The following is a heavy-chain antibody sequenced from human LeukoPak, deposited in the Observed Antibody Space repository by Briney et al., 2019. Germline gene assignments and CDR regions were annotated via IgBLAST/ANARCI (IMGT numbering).Heavy chain of an antibody. J-gene: IGHJ4*02. CDR3: ARYGGSGDSRGYFDY. CDR1: GVSISSYY. D-gene: IGHD2-15*01. V-gene: IGHV4-4*07. Sequence: SETLSLTCTVSGVSISSYYWGWIRQPAGKGLEWVGRLYTRGNTNYNPSLKSRVSMSEDTSKNQFSLKLSSVTAADTAVYYCARYGGSGDSRGYFDYWGQGALVTVSS. CDR2: LYTRGNT.